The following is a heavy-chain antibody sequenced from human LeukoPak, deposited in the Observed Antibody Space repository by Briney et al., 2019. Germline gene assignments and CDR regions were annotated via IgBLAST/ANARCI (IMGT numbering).Heavy chain of an antibody. CDR2: FDPEDGEA. Sequence: ASVKVSCKVSRYTLTELSMHWVRQAPGKGLEWMGGFDPEDGEAIYAQKFQGRVTMTEDTSTDTAYMELSSLRSEGTAVYYCATAPAGGLRYFDYWGQGTLVTVSS. CDR1: RYTLTELS. J-gene: IGHJ4*02. CDR3: ATAPAGGLRYFDY. V-gene: IGHV1-24*01. D-gene: IGHD1-14*01.